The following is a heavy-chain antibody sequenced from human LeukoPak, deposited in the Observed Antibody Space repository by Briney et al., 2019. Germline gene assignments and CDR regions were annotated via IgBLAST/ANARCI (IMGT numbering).Heavy chain of an antibody. D-gene: IGHD3-22*01. Sequence: ASVKVSCKASGYTFTSYDINWVRQATGQGLEWMGWMNSNSGNTGYAQKFQGRVTMTRNTSISTAYMELSSLRSEDTAMYYCARVPYDSSGYYYYYYYYGMDVWGQGTTVTVSS. CDR2: MNSNSGNT. J-gene: IGHJ6*02. CDR1: GYTFTSYD. V-gene: IGHV1-8*01. CDR3: ARVPYDSSGYYYYYYYYGMDV.